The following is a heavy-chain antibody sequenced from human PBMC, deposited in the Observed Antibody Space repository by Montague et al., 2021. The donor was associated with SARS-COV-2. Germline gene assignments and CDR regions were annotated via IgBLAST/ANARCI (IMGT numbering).Heavy chain of an antibody. J-gene: IGHJ6*02. Sequence: SLRLSCAASGFTFSSYDMHWVRQATGKGLEWVSAIGTAGDTYYPXXVKGRFTISRENAKNSLYLQMNSLRAGDTAVYYCARDAGYFYYYGMDVWGQGTTVTVSS. CDR1: GFTFSSYD. CDR3: ARDAGYFYYYGMDV. V-gene: IGHV3-13*01. CDR2: IGTAGDT. D-gene: IGHD1-1*01.